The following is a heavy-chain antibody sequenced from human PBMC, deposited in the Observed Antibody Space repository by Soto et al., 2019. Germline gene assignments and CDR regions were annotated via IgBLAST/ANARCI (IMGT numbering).Heavy chain of an antibody. J-gene: IGHJ3*02. CDR3: ARALGYAFDI. Sequence: PGGSLRLSCAASGLTFCSYAMHWVRQAPGKGLEYVSAISSNGGSTYYANSVKGRFTISRDNSKNTLYLQMGSLRAEDMAVYYCARALGYAFDIWGQGTMVTVSS. D-gene: IGHD7-27*01. V-gene: IGHV3-64*01. CDR2: ISSNGGST. CDR1: GLTFCSYA.